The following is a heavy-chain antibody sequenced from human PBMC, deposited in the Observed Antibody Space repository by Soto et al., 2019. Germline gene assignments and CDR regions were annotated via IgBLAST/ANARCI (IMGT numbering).Heavy chain of an antibody. CDR3: ARDLQDSDWLYHPIVY. J-gene: IGHJ4*02. CDR1: GYTFTSYC. Sequence: ASVKVSCKASGYTFTSYCISWVRQAPGQGLEWMGWISAYNGNTNYAQKLQGRVTMTTDTSTSTAYMELRSLRSDDTAVYYCARDLQDSDWLYHPIVYWGQGTLVTVS. D-gene: IGHD3-9*01. CDR2: ISAYNGNT. V-gene: IGHV1-18*01.